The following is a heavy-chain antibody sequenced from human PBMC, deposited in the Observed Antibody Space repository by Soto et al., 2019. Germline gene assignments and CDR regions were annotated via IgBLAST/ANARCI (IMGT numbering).Heavy chain of an antibody. J-gene: IGHJ6*02. CDR1: GFTFSSYA. Sequence: QVQLVESGGGVVQPGRSLRLSCAASGFTFSSYAMHWVRQAPGKGLEWVAVISYDGSNKYYADSVKGRFTISRDNSKNTLYLQMNSLRAEDTAVYYCARDIVATIRPNYYYYGMDVWGQGTTVTVSS. V-gene: IGHV3-30-3*01. CDR2: ISYDGSNK. CDR3: ARDIVATIRPNYYYYGMDV. D-gene: IGHD5-12*01.